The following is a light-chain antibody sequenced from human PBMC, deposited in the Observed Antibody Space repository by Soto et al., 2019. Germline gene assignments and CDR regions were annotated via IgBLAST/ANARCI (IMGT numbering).Light chain of an antibody. CDR2: DAS. J-gene: IGKJ1*01. CDR3: QQYECYWT. Sequence: DIQMTESAGSLKKHVGDRVNITFWASQVITDWLAWYQQKPGKAPNLLIYDASNVQSGVPPRFSCSGSGTEFTLTISGLQPEVFATYYCQQYECYWTFGRGTKVDI. V-gene: IGKV1-5*01. CDR1: QVITDW.